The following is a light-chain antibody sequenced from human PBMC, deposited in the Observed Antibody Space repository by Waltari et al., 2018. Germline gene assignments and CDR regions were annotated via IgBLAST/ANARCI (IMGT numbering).Light chain of an antibody. CDR3: QQYGSSPLT. CDR2: GAS. Sequence: EVVLTQSPGTVSLSPGERVTLSCRASATFFSSNLAWYQQRPGQAPRLLIYGASKRATDTPDRFSGGGSGTDFTRTISRLEPEDFAVYYCQQYGSSPLTFGGGTKVEIK. J-gene: IGKJ4*01. CDR1: ATFFSSN. V-gene: IGKV3-20*01.